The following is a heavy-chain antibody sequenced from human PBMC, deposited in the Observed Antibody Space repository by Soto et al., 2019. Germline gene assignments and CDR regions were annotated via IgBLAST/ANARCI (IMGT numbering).Heavy chain of an antibody. D-gene: IGHD2-21*02. V-gene: IGHV3-23*01. CDR3: AKGFIRDCGGDCTVDK. J-gene: IGHJ4*02. CDR1: GFTFSSYA. Sequence: GGSLRLSCAASGFTFSSYAMGWVRQAPGKGLDWVSVISGSGGITYSADSVKGRFTFSRDNSKNTLYLQMNSLRAEDTAVYYCAKGFIRDCGGDCTVDKWGQGTMVNVSS. CDR2: ISGSGGIT.